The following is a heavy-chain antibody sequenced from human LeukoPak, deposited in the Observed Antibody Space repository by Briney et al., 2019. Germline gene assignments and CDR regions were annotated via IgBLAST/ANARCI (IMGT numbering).Heavy chain of an antibody. CDR2: ISSGSSYI. CDR3: ACTSGYDFSSYYYYYMDV. Sequence: GGSLRLSCAASGFTFSSYSMNWVRQAPGKGLEWVSSISSGSSYIYYADSVKGRFIISRDNAKNSLYLQMNSLSAEDTAVYYCACTSGYDFSSYYYYYMDVWGKGTTVTVSS. V-gene: IGHV3-21*01. J-gene: IGHJ6*03. D-gene: IGHD5-12*01. CDR1: GFTFSSYS.